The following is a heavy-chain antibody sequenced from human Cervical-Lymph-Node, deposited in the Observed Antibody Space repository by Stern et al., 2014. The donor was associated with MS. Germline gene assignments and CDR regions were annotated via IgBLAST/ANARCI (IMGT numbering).Heavy chain of an antibody. CDR1: GYTFTSYG. J-gene: IGHJ4*02. D-gene: IGHD3-22*01. V-gene: IGHV1-18*04. CDR2: ISAYNGKT. CDR3: ARSRGISSGFDDY. Sequence: QLVQSGAEVKKPGASVRVSCNTSGYTFTSYGFSWVRQAPGQGLEWMGWISAYNGKTNYAQKLQGRVTMTTDASARTGYMELRSLRSDDTAVYYCARSRGISSGFDDYWGQGTLVTVSS.